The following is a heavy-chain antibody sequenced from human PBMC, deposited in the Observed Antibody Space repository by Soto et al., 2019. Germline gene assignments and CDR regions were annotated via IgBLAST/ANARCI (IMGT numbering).Heavy chain of an antibody. J-gene: IGHJ4*02. V-gene: IGHV3-33*01. CDR2: IWYDGSNK. Sequence: VAVIWYDGSNKYYADSVKGRFTISRDNSKNTLYLQMNSLRAEDTAVYYCARDLGGPQYGEGLAYWGQGTLVTVSS. CDR3: ARDLGGPQYGEGLAY. D-gene: IGHD4-4*01.